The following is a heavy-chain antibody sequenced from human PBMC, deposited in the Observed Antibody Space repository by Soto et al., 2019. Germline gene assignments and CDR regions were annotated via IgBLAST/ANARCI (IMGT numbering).Heavy chain of an antibody. Sequence: PGGSLRLSCAASGFTFSSYGMHWVRQAPGKGLEWVAVIWFDGSNKFYADSVKGRFTISRDNSKNTVSLQMNSLRDEDSAAYYCATTRPYWAQAPLVTVSS. CDR1: GFTFSSYG. J-gene: IGHJ4*02. CDR2: IWFDGSNK. CDR3: ATTRPY. V-gene: IGHV3-33*01.